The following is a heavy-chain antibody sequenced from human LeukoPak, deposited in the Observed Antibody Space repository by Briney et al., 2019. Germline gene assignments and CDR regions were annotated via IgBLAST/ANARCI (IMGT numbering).Heavy chain of an antibody. V-gene: IGHV4-31*03. D-gene: IGHD1-14*01. CDR2: IYYSGST. Sequence: PSQTLSLTCTVSGGSISSGGYYWSWIRQHPGKGLEWIGYIYYSGSTNYNPSLKSRVTISVDTSKNQFSLKLSSVTAADTAVYYSARHGIASYFHYWGQGTLVTVSS. CDR3: ARHGIASYFHY. CDR1: GGSISSGGYY. J-gene: IGHJ4*02.